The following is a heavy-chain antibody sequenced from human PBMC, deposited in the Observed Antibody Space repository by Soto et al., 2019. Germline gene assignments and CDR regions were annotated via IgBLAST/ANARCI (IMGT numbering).Heavy chain of an antibody. CDR3: GRDFEY. J-gene: IGHJ4*02. V-gene: IGHV3-74*01. CDR2: INSDGSST. Sequence: EVQLVESGGGLVQPGGSLRLSCEASGFTFSTFWMHWVRQAPGTGMVWVSRINSDGSSTYYADSVKGRVTISRDNAKNTLYLQLNSLRPEDTAVYYCGRDFEYWGQGTLVTVSS. CDR1: GFTFSTFW.